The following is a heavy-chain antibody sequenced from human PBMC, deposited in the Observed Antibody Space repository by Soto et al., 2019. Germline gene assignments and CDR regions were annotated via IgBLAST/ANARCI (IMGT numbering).Heavy chain of an antibody. CDR3: ARPYYYDSSGYYSPYYYYGTDV. Sequence: ASVKVSCKASGYTFTSYGISWVRQAPGQGLEWMGWISAYNGNTNYAQKLQGRVTMTTDTSTSTAYMELRSLRSDDTAVYYCARPYYYDSSGYYSPYYYYGTDVWGQGATVTVSS. CDR2: ISAYNGNT. D-gene: IGHD3-22*01. V-gene: IGHV1-18*01. CDR1: GYTFTSYG. J-gene: IGHJ6*02.